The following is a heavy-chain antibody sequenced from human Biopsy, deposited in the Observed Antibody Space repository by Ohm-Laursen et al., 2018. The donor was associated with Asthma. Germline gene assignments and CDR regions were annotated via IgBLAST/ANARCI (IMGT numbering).Heavy chain of an antibody. CDR3: ANPSPNIDILYYYYHMDF. D-gene: IGHD3-9*01. CDR1: GDIFTNSS. V-gene: IGHV1-69*06. CDR2: LAPMFGAS. J-gene: IGHJ6*02. Sequence: ASVKVSCKISGDIFTNSSMRWVRQAPGQGLEWMGGLAPMFGASDYAQRFQGRVTITAVIFTRTVYMELSDLRFDDTAIYYCANPSPNIDILYYYYHMDFWGQGTTVIVSS.